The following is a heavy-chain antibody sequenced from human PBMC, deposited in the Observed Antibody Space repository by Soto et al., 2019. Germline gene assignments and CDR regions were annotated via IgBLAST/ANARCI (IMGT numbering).Heavy chain of an antibody. Sequence: GGSLRLSCAASGFTFSNAWMNWVRQAPGKGLEWVGRIKSKTDGGTTDYAAPVKGRFTISRDDSKNTLYLQMNSLKTEDTAVYYCTTQPGYPDFWSGYYRKENFDYWGQGTLVTVSS. J-gene: IGHJ4*02. D-gene: IGHD3-3*01. V-gene: IGHV3-15*07. CDR2: IKSKTDGGTT. CDR1: GFTFSNAW. CDR3: TTQPGYPDFWSGYYRKENFDY.